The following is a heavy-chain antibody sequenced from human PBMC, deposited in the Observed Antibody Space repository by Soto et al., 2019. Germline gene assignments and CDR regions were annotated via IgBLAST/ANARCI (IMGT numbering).Heavy chain of an antibody. D-gene: IGHD1-1*01. Sequence: GGSLRVSFRASGFTFSSYGMHWFRHAPGKGLEWVAVIWYDGSNKYYSDSVKGRFTISRDNSKKTLYLQMNSLRAEDTAVYYCAREQYALQPFDYWGQGTLVTVSS. J-gene: IGHJ4*02. V-gene: IGHV3-33*01. CDR2: IWYDGSNK. CDR1: GFTFSSYG. CDR3: AREQYALQPFDY.